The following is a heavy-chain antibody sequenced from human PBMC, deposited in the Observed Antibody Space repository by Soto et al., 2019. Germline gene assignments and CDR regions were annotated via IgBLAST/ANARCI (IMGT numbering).Heavy chain of an antibody. CDR1: GGTFSSYT. CDR3: ARHYGGNSYGMDV. V-gene: IGHV1-69*02. Sequence: QVQLVQSGAEVKKPGSSVKVSCKASGGTFSSYTISWVRQAPGQGLEWMGRIIPILGIANYAQKFQGRVTITAAKSTSTAYMELSSLRSEDTAVYYCARHYGGNSYGMDVWGQGTTVTVSS. D-gene: IGHD4-17*01. J-gene: IGHJ6*02. CDR2: IIPILGIA.